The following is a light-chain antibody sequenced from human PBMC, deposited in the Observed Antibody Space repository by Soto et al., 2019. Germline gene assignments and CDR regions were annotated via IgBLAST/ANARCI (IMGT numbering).Light chain of an antibody. V-gene: IGLV2-14*01. CDR1: SNDVGGYNY. CDR3: SSYTSSSTWV. CDR2: DVS. Sequence: QSALIQPASVSGSPGQSITISCTGTSNDVGGYNYVSWYQQHPGKAPKLKIYDVSDRPSGVSYRFSGSKSGNTASLTISGLQAEDEADYYCSSYTSSSTWVFGGGTKLTVL. J-gene: IGLJ3*02.